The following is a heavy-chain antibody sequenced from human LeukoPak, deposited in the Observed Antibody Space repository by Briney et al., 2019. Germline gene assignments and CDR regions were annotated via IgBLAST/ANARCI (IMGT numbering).Heavy chain of an antibody. Sequence: SETLSLTCAVSGGSISSGGYSWSWIRQPPGKGLEWIGYIYHSGSTYYNPSLKSRVTISVDRSKNQFSLKLYSVTAADTAVYYCASSGSSSWYYYFDYWGQGTLVTVSS. CDR1: GGSISSGGYS. CDR2: IYHSGST. J-gene: IGHJ4*02. CDR3: ASSGSSSWYYYFDY. D-gene: IGHD6-13*01. V-gene: IGHV4-30-2*01.